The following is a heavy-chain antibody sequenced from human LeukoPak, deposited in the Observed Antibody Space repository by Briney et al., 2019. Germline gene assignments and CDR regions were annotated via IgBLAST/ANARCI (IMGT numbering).Heavy chain of an antibody. D-gene: IGHD3-16*01. V-gene: IGHV4-59*01. CDR3: ALYVWGHFDAFDI. CDR2: IYYSGST. CDR1: GGSISSYY. Sequence: SETLSLTCTVSGGSISSYYWSWIRQPPGKGLDWIGYIYYSGSTNYNPSLKSRVTISVDTSKNQFSLKLSSVTAADTAVYYCALYVWGHFDAFDIWGQGTMVTVSS. J-gene: IGHJ3*02.